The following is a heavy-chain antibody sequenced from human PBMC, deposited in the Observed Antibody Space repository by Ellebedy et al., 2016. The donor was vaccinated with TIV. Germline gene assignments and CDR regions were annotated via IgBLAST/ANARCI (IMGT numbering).Heavy chain of an antibody. CDR2: IDPGDSDA. D-gene: IGHD1-26*01. Sequence: KVSCKGSGYTFTNHWIAWVRQMPGKGLEWMGIIDPGDSDARYNPSFEGQVTISADKSVTTAYLRLSRLKTSDTATYYCARHSHYLFYFNGMDVWGQGTTVTVSS. V-gene: IGHV5-51*01. CDR3: ARHSHYLFYFNGMDV. J-gene: IGHJ6*02. CDR1: GYTFTNHW.